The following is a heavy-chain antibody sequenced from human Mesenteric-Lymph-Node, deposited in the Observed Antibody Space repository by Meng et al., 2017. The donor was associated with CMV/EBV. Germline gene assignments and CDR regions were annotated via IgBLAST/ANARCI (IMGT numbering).Heavy chain of an antibody. Sequence: GESLKISCAASGFTFSNHGMHWVRQAPGKGLEWVAFIRDDGSNEFYADSVRGRFTISRDNSKNTLYLQMNSLRGEDRAVYYCAKCLTWTLFDYWGQGTLVTVSS. D-gene: IGHD3/OR15-3a*01. CDR1: GFTFSNHG. V-gene: IGHV3-30*02. CDR3: AKCLTWTLFDY. J-gene: IGHJ4*02. CDR2: IRDDGSNE.